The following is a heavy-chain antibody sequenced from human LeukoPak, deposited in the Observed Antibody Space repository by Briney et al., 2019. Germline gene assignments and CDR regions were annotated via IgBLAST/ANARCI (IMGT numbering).Heavy chain of an antibody. Sequence: PSETLSLTCTVSGGSISSSSYYWGWIRQPPGKGLEWIGSIYYSGSTYYNPSLKSRVTISVDTSKNQFSLKLSSVTAAATAVYYCARQLEWELLRGEEFDYWGQGTLVTVSS. CDR1: GGSISSSSYY. J-gene: IGHJ4*02. CDR2: IYYSGST. V-gene: IGHV4-39*01. CDR3: ARQLEWELLRGEEFDY. D-gene: IGHD1-26*01.